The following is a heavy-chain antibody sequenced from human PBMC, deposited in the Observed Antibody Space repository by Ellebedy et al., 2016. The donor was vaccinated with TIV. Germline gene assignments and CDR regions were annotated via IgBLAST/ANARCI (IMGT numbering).Heavy chain of an antibody. Sequence: SETLSLXXYVSNGSITDYYWNWIRQNPGKGLEWIAHVYYTGTTKYNPSLESRLSISVDTSKNQFSLRLNFVTVADTGVYFCARRVRGAAHFDHWGPGTLVTVSS. J-gene: IGHJ4*02. D-gene: IGHD1-26*01. CDR1: NGSITDYY. CDR3: ARRVRGAAHFDH. V-gene: IGHV4-59*01. CDR2: VYYTGTT.